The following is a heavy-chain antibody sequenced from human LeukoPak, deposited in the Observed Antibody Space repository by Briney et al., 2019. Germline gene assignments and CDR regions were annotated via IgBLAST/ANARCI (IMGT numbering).Heavy chain of an antibody. Sequence: GASLRLSCAASGFTFSSYAMHWVRQAPGKGLEWVAVISYDGSNKYYADSVKGRFTISRDNSKNTLYLQMNSLRAEDTAVYYCAREGGTYSANFDYWGQGILVTVSS. CDR2: ISYDGSNK. D-gene: IGHD1-26*01. CDR3: AREGGTYSANFDY. CDR1: GFTFSSYA. V-gene: IGHV3-30*04. J-gene: IGHJ4*02.